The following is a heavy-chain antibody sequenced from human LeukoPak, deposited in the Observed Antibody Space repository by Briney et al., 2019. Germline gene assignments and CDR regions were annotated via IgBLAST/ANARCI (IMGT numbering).Heavy chain of an antibody. D-gene: IGHD1-26*01. CDR1: GFTFSSYA. CDR2: ISYDGSNK. J-gene: IGHJ4*02. CDR3: AREGSRGLDY. V-gene: IGHV3-30*04. Sequence: GRSLRLSCAASGFTFSSYAMHWVRQAPGKGLEWVAVISYDGSNKYYADSVKGRFTISRDNSKNTLYLQMNSLRAEDTAVYHCAREGSRGLDYWGQGTLVTVSS.